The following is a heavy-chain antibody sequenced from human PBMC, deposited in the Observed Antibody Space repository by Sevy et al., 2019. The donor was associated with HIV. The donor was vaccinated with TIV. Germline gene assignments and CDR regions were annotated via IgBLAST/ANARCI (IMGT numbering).Heavy chain of an antibody. V-gene: IGHV1-24*01. J-gene: IGHJ4*02. CDR3: ATGGQGYYDSTSYFDY. CDR1: GYTLTELS. CDR2: FDPEDGET. D-gene: IGHD3-22*01. Sequence: GESLKISCKVSGYTLTELSMHWVRQAPGKGLEWMGGFDPEDGETIYAQKFQGRVTMTEDTSTDTAYMELSSLRSEDTAVYYCATGGQGYYDSTSYFDYWGQGTLVTVSS.